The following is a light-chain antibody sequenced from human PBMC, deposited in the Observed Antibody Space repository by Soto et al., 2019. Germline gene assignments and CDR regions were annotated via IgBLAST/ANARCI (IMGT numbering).Light chain of an antibody. CDR2: AAS. CDR3: QQLTSYPRST. J-gene: IGKJ5*01. CDR1: QGISNY. V-gene: IGKV1-9*01. Sequence: DIQLTQSPSFLSASVGDRVTITCRASQGISNYLAWYQQRPGKAPKLLIYAASTLQTGVQSRFSGSGSGTEFTLTISSLQPEDFATYHCQQLTSYPRSTFGQGTRLEI.